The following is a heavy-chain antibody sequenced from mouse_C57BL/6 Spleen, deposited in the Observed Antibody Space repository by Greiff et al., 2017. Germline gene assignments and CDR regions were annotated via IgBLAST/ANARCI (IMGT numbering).Heavy chain of an antibody. D-gene: IGHD3-2*02. J-gene: IGHJ4*01. CDR2: INPYNGGT. V-gene: IGHV1-19*01. CDR3: ARSGVAMDY. Sequence: EVQLQESGPVLVKPGASVKMSCKASGYTFTDYYMNWVKQSHGKSLEWIGVINPYNGGTSYNQKFKGKATLTVDKSSSTAYMELNSLTSEDSAVYYCARSGVAMDYWGQGTSVTVSS. CDR1: GYTFTDYY.